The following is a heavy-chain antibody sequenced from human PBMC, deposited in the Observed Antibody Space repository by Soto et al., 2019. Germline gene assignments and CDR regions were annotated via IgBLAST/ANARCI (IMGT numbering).Heavy chain of an antibody. Sequence: RRLSCAASGFTFSSYAMHWVRQAPGKGLEWVAVISYDGSNKYYADSVKGRFTISRDNSKNTLYLQMNSLRAEDTAVYYCARGSYYDSSGSDYWGQVTLFTVSS. V-gene: IGHV3-30-3*01. CDR2: ISYDGSNK. CDR3: ARGSYYDSSGSDY. D-gene: IGHD3-22*01. CDR1: GFTFSSYA. J-gene: IGHJ4*02.